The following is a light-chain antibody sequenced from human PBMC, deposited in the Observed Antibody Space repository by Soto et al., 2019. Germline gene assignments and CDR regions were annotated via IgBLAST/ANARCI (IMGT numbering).Light chain of an antibody. CDR2: TSG. CDR1: QRITTY. Sequence: QMTQSPSSLSASVGDRVTITCRASQRITTYLNWYQQKPGEAPKLLISTSGTLQRGVPSRFSGNGSGTDFTLTITALRPEDFATYFCQQTYSTPYTFGQGTKLEIK. CDR3: QQTYSTPYT. V-gene: IGKV1-39*01. J-gene: IGKJ2*01.